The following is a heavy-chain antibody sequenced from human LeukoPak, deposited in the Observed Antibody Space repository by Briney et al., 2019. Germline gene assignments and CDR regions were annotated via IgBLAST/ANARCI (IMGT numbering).Heavy chain of an antibody. J-gene: IGHJ4*02. CDR2: IYNSGST. V-gene: IGHV4-59*01. Sequence: PSETLSLTCTVSGDAISSYYWSWIRQPPGKGLEWIGYIYNSGSTNYNPSLKSRVTISVDTSKNQFSLKLSSVTAADTAVYYCASRKLGNDYWGQGTLVTVSS. CDR3: ASRKLGNDY. CDR1: GDAISSYY. D-gene: IGHD7-27*01.